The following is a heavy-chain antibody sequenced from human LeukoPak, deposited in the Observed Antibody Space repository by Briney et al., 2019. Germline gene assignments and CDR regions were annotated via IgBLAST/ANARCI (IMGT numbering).Heavy chain of an antibody. CDR2: IKQDGSKK. Sequence: PGGSLRLSCAASGFTFSSYGMSWVRQAPGKGLEWVANIKQDGSKKYYVDSVKGRFTISRDNAKNSLYLQMNSLRAEDTALYYCAKEFPNSGYSSSWYRELTLSSGVYWGQGTLVTVSS. V-gene: IGHV3-7*03. CDR1: GFTFSSYG. J-gene: IGHJ4*02. CDR3: AKEFPNSGYSSSWYRELTLSSGVY. D-gene: IGHD6-13*01.